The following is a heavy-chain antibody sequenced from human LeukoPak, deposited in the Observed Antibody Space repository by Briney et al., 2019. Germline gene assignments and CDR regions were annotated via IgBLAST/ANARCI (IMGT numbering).Heavy chain of an antibody. J-gene: IGHJ2*01. CDR1: GFTFSSYW. CDR2: TSGNGVKT. Sequence: TGGSLRLSCAASGFTFSSYWMSWVRQAPGKGLEWVSATSGNGVKTYYADSVKGRFTISRDNSKNTLYLQMNSLRAEDTAVYYCVKDRAYSFDLWGRGTLATVSS. D-gene: IGHD3-16*01. CDR3: VKDRAYSFDL. V-gene: IGHV3-23*01.